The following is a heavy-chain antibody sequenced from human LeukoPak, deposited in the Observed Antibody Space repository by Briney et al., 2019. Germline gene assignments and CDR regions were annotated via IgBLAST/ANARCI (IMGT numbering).Heavy chain of an antibody. CDR3: AKETWGRDPEY. D-gene: IGHD7-27*01. V-gene: IGHV3-23*01. Sequence: GGSLRLSCAASGFTLSSYAMSWVRQAPGKGLEWVSSISASGGSTNYADSVKGRFTISRDNSKNTVYLQMNSLRAEDTAVYYWAKETWGRDPEYWGQGTLVTVSS. J-gene: IGHJ4*02. CDR2: ISASGGST. CDR1: GFTLSSYA.